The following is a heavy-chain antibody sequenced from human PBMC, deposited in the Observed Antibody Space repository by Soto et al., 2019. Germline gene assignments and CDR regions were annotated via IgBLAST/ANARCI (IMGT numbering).Heavy chain of an antibody. D-gene: IGHD5-12*01. Sequence: SETLSLTCAVYGGCFSGYYWSWIRQPPGKGLEWIGEINHSGSTNYNPSLKSRVTISVDTSKNQFSLKLSSVTAADTAVYYCARRVVATILSFDYWGQGTLVTVSS. CDR2: INHSGST. CDR3: ARRVVATILSFDY. V-gene: IGHV4-34*01. CDR1: GGCFSGYY. J-gene: IGHJ4*02.